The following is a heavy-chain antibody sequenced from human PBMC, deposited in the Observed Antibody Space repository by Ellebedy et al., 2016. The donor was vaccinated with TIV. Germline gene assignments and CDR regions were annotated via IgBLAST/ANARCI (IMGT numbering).Heavy chain of an antibody. Sequence: GESLKISCVVSGVTFSDWSMNYFRQAPGRGPEWIAYINGPKSKIFYSDSVKGRFTISRDNAKSSLYLQMNSLRAEDTAVYYCARAGVTTWIEDYWGQGTLVTVSS. CDR1: GVTFSDWS. D-gene: IGHD5-12*01. CDR2: INGPKSKI. V-gene: IGHV3-21*05. CDR3: ARAGVTTWIEDY. J-gene: IGHJ4*02.